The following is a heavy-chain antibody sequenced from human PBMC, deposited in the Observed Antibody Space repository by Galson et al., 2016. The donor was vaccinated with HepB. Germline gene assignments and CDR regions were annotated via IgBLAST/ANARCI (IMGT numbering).Heavy chain of an antibody. J-gene: IGHJ4*02. CDR1: GFTFDNYA. CDR2: ISGSGGST. Sequence: SLRLSCAASGFTFDNYAMSWVRQAPGKGLEWVSAISGSGGSTYYADSVKGRFTISRDNSKNTLYLQMNSLRAENTAVYYCAKNSAGWFGEFLDYWGQGTLVTVSS. V-gene: IGHV3-23*01. CDR3: AKNSAGWFGEFLDY. D-gene: IGHD3-10*01.